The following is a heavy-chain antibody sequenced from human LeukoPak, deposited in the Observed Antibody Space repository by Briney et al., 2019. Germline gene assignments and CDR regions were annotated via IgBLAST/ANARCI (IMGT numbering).Heavy chain of an antibody. J-gene: IGHJ4*02. V-gene: IGHV3-21*01. CDR3: ARVGKGRFDY. CDR1: GFTFSSYS. CDR2: ISSSSIYI. Sequence: PGGSPRLSCAASGFTFSSYSMNWVRQAPGKGLEWVSSISSSSIYIYYAVSVKGRFTISRDNAKNSLYLQMNSLRAEDTAVYYCARVGKGRFDYWGQGTLVTVSS. D-gene: IGHD4-23*01.